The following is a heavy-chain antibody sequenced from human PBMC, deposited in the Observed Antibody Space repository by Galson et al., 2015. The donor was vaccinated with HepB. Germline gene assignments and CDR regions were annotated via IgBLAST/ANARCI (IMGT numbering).Heavy chain of an antibody. V-gene: IGHV1-69*02. CDR3: AAAYYYDSSGYYYYDY. J-gene: IGHJ4*02. Sequence: SVKVSCKASGGTFSSYTISWVRQAPGQGLEWMGRIIPILGIANYAQKFQGRVTITADKSTSTAYMELSSLRSEDTAVYYCAAAYYYDSSGYYYYDYWGQGTLVTVSS. D-gene: IGHD3-22*01. CDR1: GGTFSSYT. CDR2: IIPILGIA.